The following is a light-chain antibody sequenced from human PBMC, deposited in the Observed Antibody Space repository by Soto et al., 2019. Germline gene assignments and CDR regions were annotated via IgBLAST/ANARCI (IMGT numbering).Light chain of an antibody. J-gene: IGKJ1*01. V-gene: IGKV3-11*01. CDR3: QQHSHWPPWT. Sequence: EVVLTQSPATLSLSPGERATLSCRASQNVRTFLDWYQQKPGQAPRLLIYGASNRATGIPARFSGSGSGTDFTLTISSLEPEDFAVYYCQQHSHWPPWTCGQGTRVEIQ. CDR1: QNVRTF. CDR2: GAS.